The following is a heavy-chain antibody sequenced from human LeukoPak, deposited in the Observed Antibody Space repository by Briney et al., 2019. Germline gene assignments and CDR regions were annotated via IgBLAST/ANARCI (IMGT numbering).Heavy chain of an antibody. CDR3: AKGGGYCSSTSCYPYYYYYYMDV. CDR1: GFTFSSYG. J-gene: IGHJ6*03. CDR2: ISYDGSNK. Sequence: PGGSLRLSCAATGFTFSSYGMHWVRQAPGKGLEWVAVISYDGSNKYYADSVKGRFTISRDNSKNTLYLQMNSLRAEDTAVYYCAKGGGYCSSTSCYPYYYYYYMDVWGKGTTVTVSS. V-gene: IGHV3-30*18. D-gene: IGHD2-2*01.